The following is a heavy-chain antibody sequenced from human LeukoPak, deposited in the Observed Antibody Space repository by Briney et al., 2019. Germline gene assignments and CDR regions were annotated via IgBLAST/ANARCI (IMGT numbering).Heavy chain of an antibody. J-gene: IGHJ4*02. V-gene: IGHV4-61*02. Sequence: SETLSLTCTVSGGSISSGSYYWSWIRQPAGKGLEWIGRIYTSGSTNYNPSLKSRVTISVDTSKNQFSLKLSSVTAADTAVYYCAKGASYYYDNVFDYWGQGTRVTVSS. D-gene: IGHD3-22*01. CDR1: GGSISSGSYY. CDR3: AKGASYYYDNVFDY. CDR2: IYTSGST.